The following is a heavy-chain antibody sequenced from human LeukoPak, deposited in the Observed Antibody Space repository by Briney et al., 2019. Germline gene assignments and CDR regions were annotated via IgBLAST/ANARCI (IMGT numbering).Heavy chain of an antibody. CDR2: IYTSGST. J-gene: IGHJ6*03. Sequence: PSETLSLTCTVSGVSISSYYWSWIRQPAGKGLEWIGRIYTSGSTNYNPSLKSRVTISVDKSKNQFSLKLSSVTAADTAVYYCASALGGDCSRGYYYYMDVWGKGTTVTVSS. CDR3: ASALGGDCSRGYYYYMDV. V-gene: IGHV4-4*07. CDR1: GVSISSYY. D-gene: IGHD2-21*02.